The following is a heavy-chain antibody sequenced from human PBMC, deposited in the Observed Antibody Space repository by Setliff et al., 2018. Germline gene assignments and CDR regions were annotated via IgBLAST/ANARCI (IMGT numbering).Heavy chain of an antibody. CDR2: IYYRGDT. V-gene: IGHV4-39*01. J-gene: IGHJ4*02. Sequence: SETLSLTCTVSGASLNSGTYYWGWIRQPPGKGLEWIGRIYYRGDTYYNPSLKGRLTISRDSAKSSLFLQMNSLRGEDTAVYYCARSRRPRRLQSDFDHWGQGTLVTVSS. D-gene: IGHD6-25*01. CDR3: ARSRRPRRLQSDFDH. CDR1: GASLNSGTYY.